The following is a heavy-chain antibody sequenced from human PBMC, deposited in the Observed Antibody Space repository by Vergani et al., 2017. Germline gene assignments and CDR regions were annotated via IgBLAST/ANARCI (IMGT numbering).Heavy chain of an antibody. V-gene: IGHV4-39*01. Sequence: QLQLQESGPGLVKPSETLSLTCTVSGGSITYGAFYWGWIRQSPGKWLVWIGRIYYSENKFYNPSLESRVTLSIETTKNQFSLKLKSVTAADTAVYYCARMGGYDECDAFRIGYFDSWGPGILVIVSS. CDR2: IYYSENK. CDR1: GGSITYGAFY. CDR3: ARMGGYDECDAFRIGYFDS. J-gene: IGHJ4*02. D-gene: IGHD3-22*01.